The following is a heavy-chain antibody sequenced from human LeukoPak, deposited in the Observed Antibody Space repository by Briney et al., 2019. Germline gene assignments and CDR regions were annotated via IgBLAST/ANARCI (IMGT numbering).Heavy chain of an antibody. V-gene: IGHV3-23*01. D-gene: IGHD3-22*01. CDR2: ISGSGGST. Sequence: GGSLRLSCAASGFTFSDHVMSWVRQAPGKGLEWVSAISGSGGSTYYADSVKGRFTISRGNSKNTLYLQMNSLRAEDTAVYYCAKGDKFSSGYYGFDYWGQGTLVTVSS. CDR3: AKGDKFSSGYYGFDY. J-gene: IGHJ4*02. CDR1: GFTFSDHV.